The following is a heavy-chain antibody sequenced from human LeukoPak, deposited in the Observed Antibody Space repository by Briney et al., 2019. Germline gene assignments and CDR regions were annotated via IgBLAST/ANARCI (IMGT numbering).Heavy chain of an antibody. Sequence: GGSLRLSCAASGFTVSSNYMSWVRQAPGKGLEWVSLIYSGGSTYYADSVKGRFTISRDNSKNILYLQMNSLRAEDTAVYYCARHRRYCSGTTCYSGHDYWGQGILVTVSS. V-gene: IGHV3-53*01. CDR1: GFTVSSNY. CDR3: ARHRRYCSGTTCYSGHDY. J-gene: IGHJ4*02. D-gene: IGHD2-15*01. CDR2: IYSGGST.